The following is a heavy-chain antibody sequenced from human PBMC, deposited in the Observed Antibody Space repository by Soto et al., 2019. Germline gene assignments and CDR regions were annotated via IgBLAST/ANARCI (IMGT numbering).Heavy chain of an antibody. CDR3: ARGGPWIIDY. D-gene: IGHD5-12*01. CDR2: IKEDGSEK. CDR1: GFTLSSYW. Sequence: EVQLVESGGGLVQPGGSPRLSCAASGFTLSSYWMSWVRQAPGKGLEWVANIKEDGSEKYYVDSVKGRFVISRDNGKNSLYLRMNSLRVEDTAVYFCARGGPWIIDYWGQGSLVTVSS. V-gene: IGHV3-7*01. J-gene: IGHJ4*02.